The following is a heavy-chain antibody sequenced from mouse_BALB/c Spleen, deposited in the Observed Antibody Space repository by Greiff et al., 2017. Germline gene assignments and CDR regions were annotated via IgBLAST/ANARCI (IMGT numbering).Heavy chain of an antibody. CDR2: ISSGSSTI. CDR1: GFTFSSFG. Sequence: MESGGGLVQPGGSRKLSCAASGFTFSSFGMHWVRQAPEKGLEWVAYISSGSSTIYYADTVKGRFTISRDNPKNTLFLQMTSLRSEDTAMYYCARNYDGYFEGFAYWGQGTLVTVSA. J-gene: IGHJ3*01. CDR3: ARNYDGYFEGFAY. V-gene: IGHV5-17*02. D-gene: IGHD2-3*01.